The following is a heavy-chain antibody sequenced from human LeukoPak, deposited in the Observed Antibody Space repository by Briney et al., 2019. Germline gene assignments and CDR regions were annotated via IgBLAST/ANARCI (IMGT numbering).Heavy chain of an antibody. J-gene: IGHJ5*02. CDR2: INHSGST. D-gene: IGHD6-19*01. CDR3: ARDPQSRYSSGWYVGWFDP. Sequence: PSETLSLTCAVYGGSFSGYYWSWIRQPPGKGLEWIGEINHSGSTNYNPSLKSRVTISVDTSKNQFSLKLSSVTAADTAVYYCARDPQSRYSSGWYVGWFDPWGQGTLVTVSS. CDR1: GGSFSGYY. V-gene: IGHV4-34*01.